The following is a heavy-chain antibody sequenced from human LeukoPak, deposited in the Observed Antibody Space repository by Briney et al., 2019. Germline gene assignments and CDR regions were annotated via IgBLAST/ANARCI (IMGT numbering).Heavy chain of an antibody. Sequence: PGGSLRLSCAASGFTFSSYAMSWVRQAPGKGLEWVSAISGSGGSTYYADSVKGRFTISRDNSKNTPYLQMNSLRAEDTAVYYCAKFGGSGHTSYWYFDLWGRGTLVTVSS. D-gene: IGHD6-19*01. CDR1: GFTFSSYA. V-gene: IGHV3-23*01. CDR3: AKFGGSGHTSYWYFDL. J-gene: IGHJ2*01. CDR2: ISGSGGST.